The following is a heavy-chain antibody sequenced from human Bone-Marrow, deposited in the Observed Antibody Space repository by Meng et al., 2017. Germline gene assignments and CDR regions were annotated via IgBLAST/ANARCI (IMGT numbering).Heavy chain of an antibody. J-gene: IGHJ4*02. CDR3: ARERGGGVVTSFDY. CDR2: INHSGST. V-gene: IGHV4-34*01. CDR1: GGSFSGYY. Sequence: SETLSLTCAVYGGSFSGYYWSWIRQPPGKGLEWIGEINHSGSTNYNPSLKSRVTISVDTSKNQFSLKLSSVTAADTAVYYCARERGGGVVTSFDYWGQGTLVTVSS. D-gene: IGHD4-23*01.